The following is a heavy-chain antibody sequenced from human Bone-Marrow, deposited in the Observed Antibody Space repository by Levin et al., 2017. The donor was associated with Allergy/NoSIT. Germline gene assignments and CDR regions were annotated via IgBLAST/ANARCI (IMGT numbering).Heavy chain of an antibody. CDR2: ISWNSGKI. D-gene: IGHD3-3*01. CDR3: AKDAFEWSTYYHFSGAFDI. CDR1: GFTFDEYG. J-gene: IGHJ3*02. Sequence: PGGSLRLSCAASGFTFDEYGMYWVRQGPGKGLEWVAGISWNSGKIGYADSVKGRFTISRDNAKNSLHLQMNSLRVGDTALYYCAKDAFEWSTYYHFSGAFDIWGQGTTVTVSS. V-gene: IGHV3-9*01.